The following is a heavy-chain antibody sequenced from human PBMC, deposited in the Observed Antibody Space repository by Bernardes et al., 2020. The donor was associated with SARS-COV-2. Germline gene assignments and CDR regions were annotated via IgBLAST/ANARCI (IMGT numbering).Heavy chain of an antibody. CDR2: IYYSGST. CDR3: ARAPSYDTSAYIGSMDFDY. J-gene: IGHJ4*02. CDR1: GGSISSGDYF. V-gene: IGHV4-31*03. Sequence: SETLSLTCTVSGGSISSGDYFWSWIRQHPGKGLEWIGYIYYSGSTYYNPSLKSRVTISVDTSKNQFSLKLSSVTAADTAVYYCARAPSYDTSAYIGSMDFDYWGQGTLVTVSS. D-gene: IGHD3-22*01.